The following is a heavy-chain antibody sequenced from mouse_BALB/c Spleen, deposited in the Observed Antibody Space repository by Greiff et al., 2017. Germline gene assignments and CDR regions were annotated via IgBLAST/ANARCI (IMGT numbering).Heavy chain of an antibody. CDR1: GFTFTDYY. CDR3: ARGVGLAY. CDR2: IRNKANGYTT. Sequence: DVMLVESGGGLVQPGGSLRLSCATSGFTFTDYYMSWVRQPPGKALEWLGFIRNKANGYTTEYSASVKGRFTISRDNSQSILYLQMNTLRAEDSATYYCARGVGLAYWGQGTLVTVSA. V-gene: IGHV7-3*02. J-gene: IGHJ3*01.